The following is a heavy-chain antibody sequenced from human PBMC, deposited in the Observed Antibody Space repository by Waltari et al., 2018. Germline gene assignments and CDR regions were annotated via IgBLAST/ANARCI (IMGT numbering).Heavy chain of an antibody. V-gene: IGHV3-30-3*01. Sequence: QVQLVESGGGVVQPGRSLRLSCAASGFTFSSYAKHWVRQAPGKGLEWVAVISYDGSNKYYADSVKGRFTISRDNSKNTLYLQMNSLRAEDTAVYYCARDVGGNFDYWGQGTLVTVSS. D-gene: IGHD1-26*01. CDR1: GFTFSSYA. CDR3: ARDVGGNFDY. CDR2: ISYDGSNK. J-gene: IGHJ4*02.